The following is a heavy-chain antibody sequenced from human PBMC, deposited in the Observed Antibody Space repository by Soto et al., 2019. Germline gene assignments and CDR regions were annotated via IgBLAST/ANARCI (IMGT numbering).Heavy chain of an antibody. J-gene: IGHJ4*02. Sequence: SSETLSLTCTVSGGSISSGDYYWSWIRQPPGKGLEWIGYIYYSGSTYYNPSLKSRVTISVDTSKNQFSLKLSSVTAADTAVYYCARAHIVVVTAIEWGQGTLVTVSS. CDR2: IYYSGST. D-gene: IGHD2-21*02. CDR1: GGSISSGDYY. CDR3: ARAHIVVVTAIE. V-gene: IGHV4-30-4*01.